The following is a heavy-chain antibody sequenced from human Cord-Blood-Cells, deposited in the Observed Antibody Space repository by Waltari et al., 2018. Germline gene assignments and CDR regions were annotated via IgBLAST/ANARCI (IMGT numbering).Heavy chain of an antibody. V-gene: IGHV4-31*03. Sequence: QVQLQESGPGLVKPSQTLSLTCTVSGGSISSGGYYWSWTLQHPGKGLEWIGYIYYSGSTYYNPSLKSRVTISVDTSKNQFSLKLSSVTAADTAVYYCAREPKKIEYSSSYYFDYWGQGTLVTVSS. CDR3: AREPKKIEYSSSYYFDY. J-gene: IGHJ4*02. CDR2: IYYSGST. CDR1: GGSISSGGYY. D-gene: IGHD6-6*01.